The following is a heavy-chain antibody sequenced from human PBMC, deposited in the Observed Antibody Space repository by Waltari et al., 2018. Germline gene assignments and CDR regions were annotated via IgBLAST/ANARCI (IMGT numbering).Heavy chain of an antibody. D-gene: IGHD3-22*01. J-gene: IGHJ3*02. CDR2: IKKDGREE. CDR3: ARDQWFAFDI. V-gene: IGHV3-7*01. CDR1: GFTLSSYW. Sequence: EVQLVESGGGLVQPGGSLRLSCAASGFTLSSYWMSWVRPAPGKGREWVANIKKDGREEYYVDSGRGRFTISRDNAKNSLYLQMNSLRPEDTAVYYGARDQWFAFDIWGQGTMVTVSS.